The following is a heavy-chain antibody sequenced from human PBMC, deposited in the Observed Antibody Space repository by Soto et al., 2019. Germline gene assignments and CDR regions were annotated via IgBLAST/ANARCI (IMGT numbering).Heavy chain of an antibody. J-gene: IGHJ4*02. Sequence: QVQLVESGGGVVQPGRSLRPSCAPPGFTFDTYGMHWVRQAPGKGLEWVAVISYDGSNRYYADSVKGRFTISRDNSKNTLYLQMNSLRSEDTAVYYCAKDHIVAAAPDYWGQGTLVTVSS. CDR3: AKDHIVAAAPDY. V-gene: IGHV3-30*18. CDR1: GFTFDTYG. D-gene: IGHD2-2*01. CDR2: ISYDGSNR.